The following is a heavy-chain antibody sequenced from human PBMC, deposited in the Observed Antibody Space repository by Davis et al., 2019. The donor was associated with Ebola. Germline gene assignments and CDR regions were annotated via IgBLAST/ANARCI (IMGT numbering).Heavy chain of an antibody. Sequence: SLRLSCAASGGSISSSNWWSWVRQPPGTGLEWIGEIYHSGSTNYNPSLKSRVTISVDKSKNQFSLKLSSVTAADTAVYYCARDRDYGDYAGDAFGIWGQGTMVTVSS. J-gene: IGHJ3*02. CDR1: GGSISSSNW. V-gene: IGHV4-4*02. CDR3: ARDRDYGDYAGDAFGI. D-gene: IGHD4-17*01. CDR2: IYHSGST.